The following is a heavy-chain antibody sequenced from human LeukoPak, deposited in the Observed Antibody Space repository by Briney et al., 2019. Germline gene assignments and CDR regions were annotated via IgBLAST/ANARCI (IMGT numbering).Heavy chain of an antibody. CDR1: GGSFSGYY. CDR3: ARGRHIVVVPAASFDY. Sequence: SETLSLTCAVYGGSFSGYYWSWIRQPPGKGLEWIGEINHSGSTNYNPSLKSRVTISVDTSKNQFSLRLSSVTAADTAVYYCARGRHIVVVPAASFDYWGQGTLVTVSS. D-gene: IGHD2-2*01. J-gene: IGHJ4*02. V-gene: IGHV4-34*01. CDR2: INHSGST.